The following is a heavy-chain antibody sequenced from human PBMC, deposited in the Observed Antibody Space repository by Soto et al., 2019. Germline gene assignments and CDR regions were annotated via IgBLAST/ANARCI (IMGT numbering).Heavy chain of an antibody. D-gene: IGHD5-12*01. J-gene: IGHJ5*02. V-gene: IGHV6-1*01. CDR1: GDSVSSNTAS. CDR2: TYFRSKWYN. Sequence: SQTLSLTCVISGDSVSSNTASWNWIRPSHSSGLEWLGSTYFRSKWYNDYAVSVKSRIIINPDTSNNQFSLQLNSVTPEDTAVYFCAKGDNLGPKTGYAFDPWGQGIMVTVSS. CDR3: AKGDNLGPKTGYAFDP.